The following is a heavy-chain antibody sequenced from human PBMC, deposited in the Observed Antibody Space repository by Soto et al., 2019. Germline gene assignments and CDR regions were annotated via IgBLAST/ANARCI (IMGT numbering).Heavy chain of an antibody. CDR1: GYSFTTYY. J-gene: IGHJ4*02. Sequence: ASVKVSFKTSGYSFTTYYIHWVRQAPGQGLEWVGIINPSGGGTSYAQKFQGRVAMTRDTSTSTVYMELSSLRYEDTAVYYCARGCSGGDCFSPYFSYWGQGTLVTVSS. CDR3: ARGCSGGDCFSPYFSY. D-gene: IGHD2-21*02. V-gene: IGHV1-46*01. CDR2: INPSGGGT.